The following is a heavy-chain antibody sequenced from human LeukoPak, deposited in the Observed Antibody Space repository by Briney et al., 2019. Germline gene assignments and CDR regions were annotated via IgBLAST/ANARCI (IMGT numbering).Heavy chain of an antibody. CDR1: GGSINSYY. CDR3: ARLPLRTYYYYGMDV. V-gene: IGHV4-59*01. CDR2: IYYSGST. J-gene: IGHJ6*02. Sequence: KPSETLSLTCSVFGGSINSYYWNWIRQPPGQELECIEYIYYSGSTNYNPSLKSRVTISVDTSKNQFSLQLSSVTAADTAVYYCARLPLRTYYYYGMDVWGQGTTVTVSS.